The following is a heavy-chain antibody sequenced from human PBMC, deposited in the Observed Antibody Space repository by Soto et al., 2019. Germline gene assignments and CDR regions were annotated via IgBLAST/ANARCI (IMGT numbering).Heavy chain of an antibody. CDR2: LSSNGTSS. Sequence: EVQLVESGGGLVQPGGSLRLSCAASGFTFSDFAMHWVRQAPGKGLEYISSLSSNGTSSYHAKSVKGRFTISRDKSRNTLYLQMAGLEVEDAAVYYCLTDALAICNPPFFDYWGREPWSPSP. V-gene: IGHV3-64*01. CDR3: LTDALAICNPPFFDY. D-gene: IGHD2-15*01. CDR1: GFTFSDFA. J-gene: IGHJ4*02.